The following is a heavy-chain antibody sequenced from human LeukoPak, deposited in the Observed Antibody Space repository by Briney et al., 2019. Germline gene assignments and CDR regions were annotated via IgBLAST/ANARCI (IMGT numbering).Heavy chain of an antibody. J-gene: IGHJ4*02. D-gene: IGHD3-22*01. CDR1: GYSISGGYY. V-gene: IGHV4-38-2*01. Sequence: SETLSFTCAVSGYSISGGYYWGWVRQPPGKGLEWVGSIYHGGSTYYNPSLKSRVTISVDASKNQFSLSLSSVTAADTAVYYCARTRFKTGYSYDSSGYFLDYWGQGTLVTVSS. CDR3: ARTRFKTGYSYDSSGYFLDY. CDR2: IYHGGST.